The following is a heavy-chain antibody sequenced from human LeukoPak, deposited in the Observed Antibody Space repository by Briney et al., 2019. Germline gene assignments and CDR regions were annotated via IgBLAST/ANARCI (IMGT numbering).Heavy chain of an antibody. CDR1: GFTFSSYG. V-gene: IGHV3-30*02. J-gene: IGHJ4*02. Sequence: GGSLRPSCAASGFTFSSYGMHWVRQAPGKGLEWVAFIRYDGSNKYYADSVKGRFTISRDNSKNTRYLQMNSLRAEETAVYYCAKDAVDSGDYPYYFDYWGQGTLVTVSS. CDR3: AKDAVDSGDYPYYFDY. D-gene: IGHD3-22*01. CDR2: IRYDGSNK.